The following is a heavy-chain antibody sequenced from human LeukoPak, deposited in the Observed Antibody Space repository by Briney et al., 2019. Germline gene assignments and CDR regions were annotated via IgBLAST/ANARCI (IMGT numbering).Heavy chain of an antibody. D-gene: IGHD3-22*01. J-gene: IGHJ4*02. Sequence: SETLSLTCTVSGGSISTYYWSWIRQPPGKGLEWIGYIHYSGSTNYNPSLRSRVTISLDTSKKQISLGLRSVTAADTAVYYCTRLDNSGYYFHDYWGRGTLVTVSS. V-gene: IGHV4-59*08. CDR2: IHYSGST. CDR3: TRLDNSGYYFHDY. CDR1: GGSISTYY.